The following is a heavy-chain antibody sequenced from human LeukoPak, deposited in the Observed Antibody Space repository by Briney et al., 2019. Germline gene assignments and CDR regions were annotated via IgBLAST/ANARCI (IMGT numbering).Heavy chain of an antibody. V-gene: IGHV4-34*01. D-gene: IGHD6-6*01. CDR1: GGSFSGYY. CDR3: ARGQSSSSSGEYYFDY. Sequence: SETQSLTCAVYGGSFSGYYWSWIRQPPGKGLEWIGEINHSGSTNYNPSLKSRVTISVDTSKNQFSLKLSSVTAADTAVYYCARGQSSSSSGEYYFDYWGQGTLVTVSS. CDR2: INHSGST. J-gene: IGHJ4*02.